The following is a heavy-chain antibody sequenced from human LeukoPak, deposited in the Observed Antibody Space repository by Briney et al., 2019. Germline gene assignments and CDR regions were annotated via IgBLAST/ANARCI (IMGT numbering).Heavy chain of an antibody. CDR3: ATTELGNYYYYMDV. CDR1: GYTLTELS. Sequence: ASVRVSFKVSGYTLTELSMHWVRQAPGKGLEWMGGFDPEDGETIYAQKFQGRVTMTEDTSTDTAYMELSSLRSEDTAVYYCATTELGNYYYYMDVWGKGTTVTASS. V-gene: IGHV1-24*01. D-gene: IGHD6-13*01. CDR2: FDPEDGET. J-gene: IGHJ6*03.